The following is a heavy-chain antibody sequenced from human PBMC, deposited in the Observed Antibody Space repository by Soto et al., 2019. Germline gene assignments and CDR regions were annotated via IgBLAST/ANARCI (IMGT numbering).Heavy chain of an antibody. CDR1: GFTFSSYS. CDR3: ARDSPHYYGSGSSRFDP. J-gene: IGHJ5*02. D-gene: IGHD3-10*01. Sequence: GGSLRLSCAASGFTFSSYSMNRVRQAPGKGLEWVSSISSSSSYIYYADSVKGRFTISRDNAKNSLYLQMNSLRAEDTAVYYCARDSPHYYGSGSSRFDPWGQGTLVTVSS. V-gene: IGHV3-21*01. CDR2: ISSSSSYI.